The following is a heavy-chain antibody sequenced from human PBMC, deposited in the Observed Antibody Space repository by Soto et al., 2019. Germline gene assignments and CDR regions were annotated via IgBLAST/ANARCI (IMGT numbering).Heavy chain of an antibody. D-gene: IGHD4-17*01. J-gene: IGHJ1*01. CDR3: TRTLTNYGYAEYFLH. CDR2: IRSKAYGATT. V-gene: IGHV3-49*04. Sequence: GGSLRLSCTASGFTFGDYAMSWVRQAPGKGLEWVGFIRSKAYGATTEYAASVKGRFTISRDDSKSIAYLQMNSLKTEDTAVYYCTRTLTNYGYAEYFLHWGQGALVTVSS. CDR1: GFTFGDYA.